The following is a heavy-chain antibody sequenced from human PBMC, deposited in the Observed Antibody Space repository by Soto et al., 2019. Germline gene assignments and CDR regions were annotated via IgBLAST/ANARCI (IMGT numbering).Heavy chain of an antibody. D-gene: IGHD3-10*01. J-gene: IGHJ4*02. CDR3: AREGIYGSGSYYGTG. V-gene: IGHV1-18*01. Sequence: ASVKVSCKASGYTFTSYGISWVRQAPGQWLEWMGWISAYNGNTNYAQKLQGRVTMTTDTSTSTAYMELRSLRSDDTAVYYCAREGIYGSGSYYGTGWGQGTLVTVSS. CDR1: GYTFTSYG. CDR2: ISAYNGNT.